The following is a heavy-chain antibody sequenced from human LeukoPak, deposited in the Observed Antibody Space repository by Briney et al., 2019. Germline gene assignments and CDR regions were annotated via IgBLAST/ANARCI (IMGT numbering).Heavy chain of an antibody. CDR2: ISGGGDIT. CDR1: GFTFSNYG. CDR3: VREDTPATANY. D-gene: IGHD2-21*02. V-gene: IGHV3-23*01. Sequence: PGGSLRLSCAASGFTFSNYGMNWVRQTPGKGLEWVSAISGGGDITYYADSVTGRFTISRDNSKDTLFLQMHSLRPGDTAVYYCVREDTPATANYWGQGTLVTISS. J-gene: IGHJ4*02.